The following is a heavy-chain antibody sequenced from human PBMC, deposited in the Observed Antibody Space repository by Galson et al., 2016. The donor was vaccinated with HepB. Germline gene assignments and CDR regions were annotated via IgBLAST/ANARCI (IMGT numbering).Heavy chain of an antibody. Sequence: QSGAEVKKPGESLKVSCKGSGYIFTSYWIGWVRQMPGKGLEWMGLIYPGDSETRYSPSFQDRVTISADKSISTAYLQWSSLKASDTAMYYCAIMGSRGWYQYYYGMDTWGQGTTVTVSS. V-gene: IGHV5-51*01. CDR3: AIMGSRGWYQYYYGMDT. CDR1: GYIFTSYW. D-gene: IGHD6-19*01. J-gene: IGHJ6*02. CDR2: IYPGDSET.